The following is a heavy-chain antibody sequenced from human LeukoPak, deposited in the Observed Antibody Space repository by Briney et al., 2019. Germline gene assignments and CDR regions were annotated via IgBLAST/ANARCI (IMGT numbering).Heavy chain of an antibody. CDR2: IYPGDSDA. J-gene: IGHJ5*02. CDR3: ARRRDSSGYFIPFDP. V-gene: IGHV5-51*01. Sequence: GESLKISCDGCGNSFTSYWIGWVRPMPGEGLEWTGIIYPGDSDARYSPSFQGQVTISANKSISTAYRQWSSLKAADTAMYYCARRRDSSGYFIPFDPWGQGTLVTVSS. D-gene: IGHD3-22*01. CDR1: GNSFTSYW.